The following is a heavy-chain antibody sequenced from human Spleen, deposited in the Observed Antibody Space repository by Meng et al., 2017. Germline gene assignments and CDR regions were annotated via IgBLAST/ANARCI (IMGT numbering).Heavy chain of an antibody. V-gene: IGHV1-3*01. J-gene: IGHJ3*02. D-gene: IGHD2-8*01. CDR2: INAGNGDT. CDR3: ARGRTLMVYAPQTDTFDI. Sequence: ASVKVSCKASGYTFTTYAMHWVRQAPGQRLEWMGWINAGNGDTKYSQKIQGRVTITRDTSASTAYMELSGLRSEDTAVYYCARGRTLMVYAPQTDTFDIWGQGTMVT. CDR1: GYTFTTYA.